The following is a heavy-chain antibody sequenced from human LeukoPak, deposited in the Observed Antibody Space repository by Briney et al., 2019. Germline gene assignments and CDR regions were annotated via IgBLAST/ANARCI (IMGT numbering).Heavy chain of an antibody. J-gene: IGHJ4*02. V-gene: IGHV3-7*01. CDR3: AREVTKNPFDY. Sequence: GGSLRLSCAASGFTFSSYWMSWVRQAPGKGLEWVANIKQDGSEKYYVDSVKGRFTISRDNAKNSLYLQMNSLRAEDTAVYYYAREVTKNPFDYWGQGTLVTVSS. CDR1: GFTFSSYW. CDR2: IKQDGSEK. D-gene: IGHD2-21*02.